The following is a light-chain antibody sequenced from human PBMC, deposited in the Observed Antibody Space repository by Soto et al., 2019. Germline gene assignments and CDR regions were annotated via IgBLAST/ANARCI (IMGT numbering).Light chain of an antibody. CDR1: QDISNY. CDR2: DAS. J-gene: IGKJ5*01. CDR3: QQANSFPIT. V-gene: IGKV1-33*01. Sequence: DIQMTQSPSSLSASVGHRVTITCQASQDISNYLNWYQQKPGKAPKLLIYDASNLETGVPSRFSGSGSGTDFTLTISSLQPEDFATYYCQQANSFPITFGQGTRLEIK.